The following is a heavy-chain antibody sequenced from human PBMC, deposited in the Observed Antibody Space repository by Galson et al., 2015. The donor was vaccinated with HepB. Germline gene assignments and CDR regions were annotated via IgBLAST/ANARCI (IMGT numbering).Heavy chain of an antibody. J-gene: IGHJ4*02. D-gene: IGHD4-17*01. Sequence: SVKVSCKASGYTFTSYGISWVRQAPGQGLEWMGWISAYNGNTNYAQKLQGRVTMTTDTSTSTAYMELRSLRSDDTAVYYCARDLLHVPYDYGDYVFDYWGQGTLVAVSS. CDR3: ARDLLHVPYDYGDYVFDY. CDR2: ISAYNGNT. CDR1: GYTFTSYG. V-gene: IGHV1-18*04.